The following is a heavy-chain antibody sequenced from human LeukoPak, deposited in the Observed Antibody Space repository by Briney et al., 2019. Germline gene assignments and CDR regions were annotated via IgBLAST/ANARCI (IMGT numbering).Heavy chain of an antibody. D-gene: IGHD3-22*01. Sequence: GGSLRLSCAASGFTFSTYTMHWVRQAPGKGLEWVAVISYDGSNKYYADSVKGRFTISRDNSKNTLYLQMNSLSAEDTAVYYCARDIQYYYDSSAYYSPYGMDVWGQGTTVTVSS. CDR1: GFTFSTYT. J-gene: IGHJ6*02. CDR2: ISYDGSNK. V-gene: IGHV3-30*04. CDR3: ARDIQYYYDSSAYYSPYGMDV.